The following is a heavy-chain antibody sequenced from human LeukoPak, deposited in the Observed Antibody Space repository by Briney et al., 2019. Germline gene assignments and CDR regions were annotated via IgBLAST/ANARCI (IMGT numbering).Heavy chain of an antibody. CDR2: INPNSGGT. Sequence: ASVKVSCKASGYTFTGYYMHWVRQAPGQWLEWMGWINPNSGGTNYAQKFQGRVTMTRDTSISTAYMELSRLRSDDTAVYYCARDTERPSSGLVGYWGQGTLVTVSS. CDR3: ARDTERPSSGLVGY. D-gene: IGHD3-10*01. CDR1: GYTFTGYY. V-gene: IGHV1-2*02. J-gene: IGHJ4*02.